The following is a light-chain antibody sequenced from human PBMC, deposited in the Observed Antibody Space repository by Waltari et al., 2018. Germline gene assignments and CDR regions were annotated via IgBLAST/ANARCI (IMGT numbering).Light chain of an antibody. V-gene: IGKV3-20*01. CDR1: QTITGSW. CDR3: QQYDGSVVT. J-gene: IGKJ4*01. Sequence: EIVLTQSPGNLSVSPGERVTVPCRASQTITGSWLTWYHQKPGQAPRLLIYGASNRAPGIPDRFSGSGSGTDFTLTISRLEPEDSAVYYCQQYDGSVVTFGGGTKVEIK. CDR2: GAS.